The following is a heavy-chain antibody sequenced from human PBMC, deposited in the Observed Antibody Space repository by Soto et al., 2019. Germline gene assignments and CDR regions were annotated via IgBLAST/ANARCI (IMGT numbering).Heavy chain of an antibody. Sequence: PGGSLRLSCAASGFTVSSNYMSWVRQAPGKGLEWVSVIFSGGSTYYADSVKGRFTISRDNSKNTLYLQMNTLRAEDTAVYYCARDDVGVGIDYWGLGTLVTVSS. CDR1: GFTVSSNY. D-gene: IGHD1-26*01. CDR3: ARDDVGVGIDY. CDR2: IFSGGST. J-gene: IGHJ4*02. V-gene: IGHV3-66*01.